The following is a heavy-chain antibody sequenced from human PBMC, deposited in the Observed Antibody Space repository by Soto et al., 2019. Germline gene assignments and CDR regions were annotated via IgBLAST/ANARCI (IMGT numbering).Heavy chain of an antibody. V-gene: IGHV3-48*03. CDR2: ISSSGSPI. CDR1: GFTFSNYE. CDR3: VRDRAWAFDI. J-gene: IGHJ3*02. Sequence: PGGSRRLSCSASGFTFSNYEMNWVRQAPGKGLEWVSYISSSGSPIYYADSVKGRFTISRDNVKNSLYLQMNSLRDEDTAVYYCVRDRAWAFDIWGQGTMVTVSS.